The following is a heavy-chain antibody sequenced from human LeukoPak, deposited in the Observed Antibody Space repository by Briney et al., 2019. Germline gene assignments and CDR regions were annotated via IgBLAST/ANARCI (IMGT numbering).Heavy chain of an antibody. Sequence: GGSLRLSCTDSGLSFSQYAINWVRQAPGKGLEWVSVIGGNGGTTHYAESVKGRFTISRDNSKNTVSLQMNNLRAEDSALYYCATAYWRTGMALDFWGQGTLVTVSS. CDR1: GLSFSQYA. V-gene: IGHV3-23*01. CDR3: ATAYWRTGMALDF. J-gene: IGHJ4*02. CDR2: IGGNGGTT. D-gene: IGHD2-15*01.